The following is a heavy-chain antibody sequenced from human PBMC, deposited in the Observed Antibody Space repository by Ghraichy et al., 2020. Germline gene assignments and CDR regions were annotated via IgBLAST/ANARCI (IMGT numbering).Heavy chain of an antibody. V-gene: IGHV3-48*02. D-gene: IGHD4-23*01. CDR1: GFSFSGYR. Sequence: GGSLRLSCVGSGFSFSGYRMNWVRQAPGKGLEWISYITSSSRTISYADSVKGRFTISRDNAQNSLYLQMNSLRDEDTAVYYCARGSTVVRFYYYDGMDVWGQGTPVTVSS. CDR3: ARGSTVVRFYYYDGMDV. J-gene: IGHJ6*02. CDR2: ITSSSRTI.